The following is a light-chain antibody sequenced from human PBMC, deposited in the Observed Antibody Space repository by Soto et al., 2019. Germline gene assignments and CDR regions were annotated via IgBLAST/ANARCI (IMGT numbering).Light chain of an antibody. CDR3: ISFTNTITRYD. J-gene: IGLJ1*01. V-gene: IGLV2-14*01. CDR2: EVS. Sequence: QSVLTQPASVSGSPGQSITISCTGTSSDVGGYNYVSWFQHHPGKAPKLIIYEVSYRPSGVSNRFSGSKSGDTASLTISGLQAEDEADYYCISFTNTITRYDFGTGPKVTVL. CDR1: SSDVGGYNY.